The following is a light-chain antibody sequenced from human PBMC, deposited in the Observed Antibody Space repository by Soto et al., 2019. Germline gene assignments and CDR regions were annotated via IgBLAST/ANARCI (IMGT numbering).Light chain of an antibody. CDR3: QKYNSAPRT. V-gene: IGKV1-27*01. J-gene: IGKJ1*01. CDR2: AAS. Sequence: DIQMTQSPSSLSASVGDRVTITCRASQGISNYLAWYQQKPGKVPKLLIYAASTLQSGVPSRFSGSGSGTDFILTISSLQPEDVASYYCQKYNSAPRTFGQGLKVEIK. CDR1: QGISNY.